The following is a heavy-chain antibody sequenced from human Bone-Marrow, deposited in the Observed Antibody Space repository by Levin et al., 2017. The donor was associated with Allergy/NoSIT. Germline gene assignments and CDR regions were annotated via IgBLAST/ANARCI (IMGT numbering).Heavy chain of an antibody. V-gene: IGHV3-23*01. CDR1: GFTFSTYA. CDR2: ISDSGGST. D-gene: IGHD2-8*01. Sequence: GESLKISCAASGFTFSTYAMNWVRQAPGKGLEWVSGISDSGGSTYYADSVKGRFTIPRDNSKNTVYLQMNNLRAEDTAIYYCPKDRYCTTATCPVDYWGQGILVTVSS. CDR3: PKDRYCTTATCPVDY. J-gene: IGHJ4*02.